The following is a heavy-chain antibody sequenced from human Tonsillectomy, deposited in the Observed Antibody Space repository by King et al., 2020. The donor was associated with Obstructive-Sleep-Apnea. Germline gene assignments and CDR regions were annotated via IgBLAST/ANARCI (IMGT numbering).Heavy chain of an antibody. Sequence: QLVQSGGGVVQPGRSLRLSCAASGFTFSTYAMHWVRQAPGKGLEWVAVLSYDGSIKYYADSAKGRFTISRDNSKNTLYIQMNSLTTDDTAVYFCARGDSGRYSVEYWGQGTLVTVSS. CDR1: GFTFSTYA. CDR3: ARGDSGRYSVEY. V-gene: IGHV3-30*14. J-gene: IGHJ4*02. D-gene: IGHD1-26*01. CDR2: LSYDGSIK.